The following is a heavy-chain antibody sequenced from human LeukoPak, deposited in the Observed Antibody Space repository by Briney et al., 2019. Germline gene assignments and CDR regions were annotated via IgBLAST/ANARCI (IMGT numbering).Heavy chain of an antibody. V-gene: IGHV3-23*01. J-gene: IGHJ4*02. CDR1: GFTFSSYA. Sequence: PGGSLRLSCAASGFTFSSYAISWVRQAPGKGLEWVSGISGSGVSTYYADSVKGRFTISRDNSKNTLYLQMNSLRAEDTAVYYCAKDRGYYDSSGYIYYFDYWGQGTLVTVSS. CDR3: AKDRGYYDSSGYIYYFDY. D-gene: IGHD3-22*01. CDR2: ISGSGVST.